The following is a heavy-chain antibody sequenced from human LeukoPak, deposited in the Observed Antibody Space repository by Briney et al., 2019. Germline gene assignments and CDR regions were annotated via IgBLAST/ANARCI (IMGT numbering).Heavy chain of an antibody. CDR2: ISDNEGST. CDR3: ARHDSFIPY. D-gene: IGHD5-18*01. CDR1: GFTFNCYA. J-gene: IGHJ4*02. V-gene: IGHV3-23*01. Sequence: PGGSLRLSCAAPGFTFNCYAMSWVRQAPGKGLEWVSGISDNEGSTYYTDSVKGCFTISRDNTKNTVYLQMNNLRPDDTAVYFCARHDSFIPYWGQGTLVTVSS.